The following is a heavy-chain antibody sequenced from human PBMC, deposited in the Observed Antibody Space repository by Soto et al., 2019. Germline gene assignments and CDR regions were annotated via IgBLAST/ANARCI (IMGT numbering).Heavy chain of an antibody. CDR3: ARLAYGVSNWFDP. D-gene: IGHD4-17*01. J-gene: IGHJ5*02. V-gene: IGHV5-10-1*01. Sequence: GESLKISCKGSGYRFTNYWIGWVRQMPGKGLEWMGSIDPVDSYTNYSPSFQGHVTISADKSISTAYLQWSSLKTSDTAMYYCARLAYGVSNWFDPWGQGTLVTVSS. CDR2: IDPVDSYT. CDR1: GYRFTNYW.